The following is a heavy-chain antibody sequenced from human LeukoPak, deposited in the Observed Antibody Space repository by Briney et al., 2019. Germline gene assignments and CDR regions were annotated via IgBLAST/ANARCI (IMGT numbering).Heavy chain of an antibody. J-gene: IGHJ4*02. CDR1: GFTFSRYV. V-gene: IGHV3-33*06. D-gene: IGHD2-15*01. CDR2: IWYSGSSK. CDR3: AKVVAWVDY. Sequence: PGGSLRLSCAASGFTFSRYVMHWVRQAPGKGLEWVAVIWYSGSSKYYADSVRGRFTVSRDNFNNTLYLQMTSLRAEDTAVYYCAKVVAWVDYWGQGTLVTVSS.